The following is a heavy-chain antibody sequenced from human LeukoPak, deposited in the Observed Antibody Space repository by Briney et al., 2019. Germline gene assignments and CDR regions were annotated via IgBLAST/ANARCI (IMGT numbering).Heavy chain of an antibody. J-gene: IGHJ4*02. CDR1: GFTFSSYW. D-gene: IGHD5-18*01. CDR2: IKQDGSEK. Sequence: GGSPRLSCAASGFTFSSYWMTWVRQAPGKGLEWVANIKQDGSEKYYVDSVKGRFTISRDNAKNSLYLQMNSLRAEDTAVYYCARGRTWIQLTSIQGGGQGTLVTVSS. V-gene: IGHV3-7*04. CDR3: ARGRTWIQLTSIQG.